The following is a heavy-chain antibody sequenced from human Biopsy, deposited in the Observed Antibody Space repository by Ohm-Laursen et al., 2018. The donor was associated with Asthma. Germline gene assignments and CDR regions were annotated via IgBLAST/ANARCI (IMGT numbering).Heavy chain of an antibody. J-gene: IGHJ6*02. V-gene: IGHV1-69*13. Sequence: SLKVSSKASGDSLTNYAISWVRQAPGQGLEWMGGFIPVLGTPDHAQMFEGRVTITADESTSTAYMERSSLSSEDTAVYYCAGRYSGSDRSVYYYSGLEVWGQGTTVTVSS. D-gene: IGHD5-12*01. CDR2: FIPVLGTP. CDR1: GDSLTNYA. CDR3: AGRYSGSDRSVYYYSGLEV.